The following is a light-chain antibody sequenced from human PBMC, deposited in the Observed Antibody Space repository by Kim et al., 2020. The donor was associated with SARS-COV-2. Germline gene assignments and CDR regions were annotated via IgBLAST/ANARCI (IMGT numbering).Light chain of an antibody. CDR2: DVS. V-gene: IGLV2-14*03. J-gene: IGLJ3*02. Sequence: GQSVTISGTGTSSDVGGYNNVSWYQQHPGKAPTLMIYDVSTRPSGVSNSCSGSKSGNTASLTISGLQAEDEAEYYCSSYTSGSTRVFGGGTQLTVL. CDR3: SSYTSGSTRV. CDR1: SSDVGGYNN.